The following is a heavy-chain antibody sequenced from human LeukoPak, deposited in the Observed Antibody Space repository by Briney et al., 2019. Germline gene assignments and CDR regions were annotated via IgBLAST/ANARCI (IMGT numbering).Heavy chain of an antibody. V-gene: IGHV4-34*01. CDR1: DGSFSGYY. Sequence: PSETLSLTCAVYDGSFSGYYWSWIRQPPGKGLEWIGEINHSGSTNYNPSLKSRVTISVDTSKNQFSLRLSSVTAADTAVYYCARGDYYDSSGYFDYWGQGTLVTVSS. D-gene: IGHD3-22*01. CDR3: ARGDYYDSSGYFDY. CDR2: INHSGST. J-gene: IGHJ4*02.